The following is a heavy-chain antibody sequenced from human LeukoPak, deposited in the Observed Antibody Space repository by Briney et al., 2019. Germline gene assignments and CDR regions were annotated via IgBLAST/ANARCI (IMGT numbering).Heavy chain of an antibody. CDR2: INPNSGGT. J-gene: IGHJ5*02. Sequence: VASVKVSCKASGYTFTGYYIHWVRQAPGPGLEWMGLINPNSGGTNSAQKSQGRVTTTPDTSPSTLYMEKSRLRSDDTPVCYCARDVSAGGTNWFDPWGQRDLVTVSS. CDR1: GYTFTGYY. D-gene: IGHD1-1*01. V-gene: IGHV1-2*02. CDR3: ARDVSAGGTNWFDP.